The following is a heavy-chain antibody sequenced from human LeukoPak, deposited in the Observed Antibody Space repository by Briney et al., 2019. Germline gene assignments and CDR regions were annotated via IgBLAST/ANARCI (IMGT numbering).Heavy chain of an antibody. CDR1: GGSISSSSYY. J-gene: IGHJ5*02. D-gene: IGHD6-19*01. CDR3: ARRNTVAGLRGYNWFDP. CDR2: IYYSGNT. V-gene: IGHV4-39*07. Sequence: KPSETLSLTCTVSGGSISSSSYYWGWIRQPPGKGLEWIGSIYYSGNTYHNPSLKSRVTISVDTSKNQFSLKLSSVTAADTAVYYCARRNTVAGLRGYNWFDPWGQGTLVTVSS.